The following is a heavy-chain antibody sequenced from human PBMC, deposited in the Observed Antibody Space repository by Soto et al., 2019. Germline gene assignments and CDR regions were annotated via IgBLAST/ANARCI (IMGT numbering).Heavy chain of an antibody. D-gene: IGHD6-13*01. CDR1: GFTFSSYA. V-gene: IGHV3-23*01. Sequence: EVQLLESGGGLVQPGGSLRLSCAASGFTFSSYAMSWVRHAPGKGLEWVSAISGSGGSTYYADSVKGRFTISRDNSKNTLYLQMNSLRAEDTAVYYCAKAQAAAGTFIPLDVWGQGTTVTVSS. J-gene: IGHJ6*02. CDR3: AKAQAAAGTFIPLDV. CDR2: ISGSGGST.